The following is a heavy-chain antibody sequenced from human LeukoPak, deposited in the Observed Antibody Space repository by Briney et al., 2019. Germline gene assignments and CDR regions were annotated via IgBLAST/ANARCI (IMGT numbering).Heavy chain of an antibody. V-gene: IGHV4-39*07. CDR2: IYYSGST. J-gene: IGHJ3*02. CDR1: GGSISNANSY. CDR3: ASRVPAAGDALDI. Sequence: SETLSLTCTVSGGSISNANSYWGWIRQPPGKGLEWIAGIYYSGSTYYNLSLKSRVTISVDTSKNQFSLRLSSVTAADTAVYYCASRVPAAGDALDIWGQGTMVTVST. D-gene: IGHD6-13*01.